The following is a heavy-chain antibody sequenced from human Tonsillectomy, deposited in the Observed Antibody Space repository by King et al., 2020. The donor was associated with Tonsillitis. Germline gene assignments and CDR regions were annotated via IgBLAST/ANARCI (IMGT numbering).Heavy chain of an antibody. Sequence: VQLVQSGAEVKKPGASVKVSCKASGYTFTGYYIHCVRQAPGQGLEWMGWINPNSSGTNYAQKFQGRVTMTRDTSISTAYMELSRLRSDDTAVYYCARSQAVAGRGPDYYGMDVWGQGTTVTVSS. CDR1: GYTFTGYY. CDR2: INPNSSGT. CDR3: ARSQAVAGRGPDYYGMDV. J-gene: IGHJ6*02. D-gene: IGHD6-19*01. V-gene: IGHV1-2*02.